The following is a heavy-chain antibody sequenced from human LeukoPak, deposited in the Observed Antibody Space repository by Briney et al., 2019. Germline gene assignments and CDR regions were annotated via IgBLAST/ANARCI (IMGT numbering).Heavy chain of an antibody. CDR2: IRGSGET. CDR1: GFSVSNYY. Sequence: GGSLRLSSAVSGFSVSNYYMNWVRQAPGKGLEWVSLIRGSGETFYADSVKGRFTISRDDSKNPVYLQMNSLRVEDTAEYFCARDRAATQDWVEFDPWGQGTLVTVSS. V-gene: IGHV3-66*03. D-gene: IGHD3/OR15-3a*01. J-gene: IGHJ5*02. CDR3: ARDRAATQDWVEFDP.